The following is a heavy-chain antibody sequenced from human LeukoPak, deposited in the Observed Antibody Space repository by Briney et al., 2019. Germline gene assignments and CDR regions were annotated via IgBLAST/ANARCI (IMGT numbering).Heavy chain of an antibody. CDR2: ISGSGGST. Sequence: GGSLRLSCAASGFTFSGYAMSWVRQAPGKGLEWVSAISGSGGSTYYADSVKGRFTISRDNSKNMLYLQMNSLRAEDTAVYYCAKDLTGDPHGPAFDIWGQGTMVTVSS. CDR1: GFTFSGYA. J-gene: IGHJ3*02. CDR3: AKDLTGDPHGPAFDI. D-gene: IGHD7-27*01. V-gene: IGHV3-23*01.